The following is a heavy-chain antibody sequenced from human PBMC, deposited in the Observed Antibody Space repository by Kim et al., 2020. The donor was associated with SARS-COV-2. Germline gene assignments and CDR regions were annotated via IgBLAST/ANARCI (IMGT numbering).Heavy chain of an antibody. Sequence: GGSLRLSCAASGFTFSTYAMSWVRQAPGKGLEWVSAISGSGGSTYYADSVKGRFTISRDNSKDMLCLQMNSLRAEDTAIYYCAKDLRGAVADYFDYWGQGTLAT. CDR1: GFTFSTYA. D-gene: IGHD6-19*01. CDR2: ISGSGGST. CDR3: AKDLRGAVADYFDY. J-gene: IGHJ4*02. V-gene: IGHV3-23*01.